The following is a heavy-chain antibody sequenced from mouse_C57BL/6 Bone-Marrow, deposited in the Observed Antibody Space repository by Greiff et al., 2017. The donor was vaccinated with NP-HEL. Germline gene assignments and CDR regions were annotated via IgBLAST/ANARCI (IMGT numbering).Heavy chain of an antibody. Sequence: VKLMESGAELVKPGASVKISCKASGYAFSSYWMNWVKQRPGKGLEWIGQIYPGDGDTNYNGKFKGKATLTADKSSSTAYMQLSSLTSEDSAVYFCARRDYDYGGYAMDYWGQGTSVTVSS. V-gene: IGHV1-80*01. J-gene: IGHJ4*01. CDR3: ARRDYDYGGYAMDY. CDR2: IYPGDGDT. CDR1: GYAFSSYW. D-gene: IGHD2-4*01.